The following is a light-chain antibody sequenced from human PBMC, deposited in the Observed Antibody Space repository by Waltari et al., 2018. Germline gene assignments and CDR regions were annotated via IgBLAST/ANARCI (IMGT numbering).Light chain of an antibody. V-gene: IGKV3-11*01. J-gene: IGKJ4*01. CDR2: DAS. CDR1: QSVSSY. CDR3: LQRNRRPLT. Sequence: IVVTQSPATLSLSPGERATLSSRASQSVSSYLDWYQEKPGQDPRLLIYDASTRATGVPARFSGSGSGTDFTLTISSLEAEDVAVYYCLQRNRRPLTFGRGTKVEIK.